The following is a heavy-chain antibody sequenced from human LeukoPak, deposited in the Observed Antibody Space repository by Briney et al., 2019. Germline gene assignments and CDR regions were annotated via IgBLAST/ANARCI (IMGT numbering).Heavy chain of an antibody. Sequence: SETLSLTCTVSGGSISSSSYYWGWIRQPPGKGLEWIGSIYYGGSTYYNPSLKSRVTISVDTSKNQFSLKLSSVTAADTAVYYCARGEGFNYYDSSGYNYYFDYWGQGTLVTVSS. CDR1: GGSISSSSYY. CDR3: ARGEGFNYYDSSGYNYYFDY. CDR2: IYYGGST. D-gene: IGHD3-22*01. J-gene: IGHJ4*02. V-gene: IGHV4-39*01.